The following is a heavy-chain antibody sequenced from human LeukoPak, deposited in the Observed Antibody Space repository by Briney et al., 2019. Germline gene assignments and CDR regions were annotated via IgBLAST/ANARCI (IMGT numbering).Heavy chain of an antibody. D-gene: IGHD2-15*01. CDR1: GFTFRSHW. Sequence: PGGSLRLSCAASGFTFRSHWMSWVRQAPGKGLELVANINQDGSEKYYVDSVKGRFTISRDNAKNSLFLQMNSLGAEDTATYYCARDHVVDGLVFDYWGQGTLVTVSS. J-gene: IGHJ4*02. CDR2: INQDGSEK. V-gene: IGHV3-7*01. CDR3: ARDHVVDGLVFDY.